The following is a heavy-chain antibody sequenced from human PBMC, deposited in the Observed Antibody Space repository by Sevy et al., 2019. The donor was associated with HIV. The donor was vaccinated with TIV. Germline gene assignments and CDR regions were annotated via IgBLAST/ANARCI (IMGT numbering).Heavy chain of an antibody. CDR3: ARDHGGYCSGPDGAFDI. D-gene: IGHD6-19*01. Sequence: GGSLRLSCAASGFTVSSNYMSWVRQAPGKGLEWVSVIYSGGSTYYADSVKGRFTISRDNSKNTLYLQMNSLRAEDTAVYYCARDHGGYCSGPDGAFDIWGQGTMVTVSS. CDR1: GFTVSSNY. J-gene: IGHJ3*02. V-gene: IGHV3-53*01. CDR2: IYSGGST.